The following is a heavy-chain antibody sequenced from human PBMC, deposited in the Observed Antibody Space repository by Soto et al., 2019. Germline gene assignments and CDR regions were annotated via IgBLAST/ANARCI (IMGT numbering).Heavy chain of an antibody. V-gene: IGHV4-34*01. D-gene: IGHD6-6*01. J-gene: IGHJ4*02. CDR2: INHSGST. CDR1: GGSFSGYY. Sequence: QVQLQQWGAGLLKPSETLSLTCAVYGGSFSGYYWSWIRQPPGKGLEWSGEINHSGSTNYNPSLKSRVTISVDTSKNQFSLKLSSVTAADTAVYYCARGRSSSFYFDYWGQGTLVTVSS. CDR3: ARGRSSSFYFDY.